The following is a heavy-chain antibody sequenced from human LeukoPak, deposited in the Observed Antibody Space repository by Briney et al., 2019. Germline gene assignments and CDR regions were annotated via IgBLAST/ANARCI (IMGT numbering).Heavy chain of an antibody. CDR1: GYTFTSYG. D-gene: IGHD3-22*01. J-gene: IGHJ3*02. Sequence: ASVKVSRKASGYTFTSYGISWVRQAPGQGLEWMGWIIAYNGNTNYAQKLQGRVTMTTDTSTSTAYMELRSLRSDDTAVYYCASRTRYYYDSSGYLTDAFDIWGQGTMVTVSS. V-gene: IGHV1-18*01. CDR2: IIAYNGNT. CDR3: ASRTRYYYDSSGYLTDAFDI.